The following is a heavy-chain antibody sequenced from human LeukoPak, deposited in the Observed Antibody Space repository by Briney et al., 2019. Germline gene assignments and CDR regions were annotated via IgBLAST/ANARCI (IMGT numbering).Heavy chain of an antibody. CDR3: ASQGGLRNDF. Sequence: SSETLSLTCGVSGGSITSRDCWSWVRQPPGEGLEWIGEICLDGRIHYTPSLKSRISISIDRSKDQFSLNLISVAAADTAIYFCASQGGLRNDFWGQGTLVTVSS. V-gene: IGHV4-4*02. D-gene: IGHD2-15*01. J-gene: IGHJ4*02. CDR1: GGSITSRDC. CDR2: ICLDGRI.